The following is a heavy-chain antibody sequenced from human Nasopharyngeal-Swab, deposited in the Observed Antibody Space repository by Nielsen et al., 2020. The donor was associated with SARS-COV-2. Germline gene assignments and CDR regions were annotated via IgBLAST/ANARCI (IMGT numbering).Heavy chain of an antibody. CDR3: ASEDTANAFDI. V-gene: IGHV4-61*02. J-gene: IGHJ3*02. CDR2: IYTSGST. Sequence: SETLSLTCTVSGGSISSGTYYWSWIRQPAGKGLESIGRIYTSGSTNYNPSLKSRVTISVDTSKNQFSLKLSSVTAADTAVYYCASEDTANAFDIWGQGTMVTVSS. CDR1: GGSISSGTYY. D-gene: IGHD5-18*01.